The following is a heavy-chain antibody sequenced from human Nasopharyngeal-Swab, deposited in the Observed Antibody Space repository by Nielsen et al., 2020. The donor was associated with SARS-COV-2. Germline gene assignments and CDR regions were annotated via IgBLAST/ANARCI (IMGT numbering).Heavy chain of an antibody. CDR3: ARAAEYYYDSRALDGMDV. Sequence: GGSLRLSCAASGFTFSSYSMNWVRQAPGKGLEWVSSISSSSYIYYADSVKGRFTISRDNAKNSLYLQMNSLRAEDTAVYYCARAAEYYYDSRALDGMDVWGQGTTVTVSS. CDR2: ISSSSYI. CDR1: GFTFSSYS. V-gene: IGHV3-21*01. J-gene: IGHJ6*02. D-gene: IGHD3-22*01.